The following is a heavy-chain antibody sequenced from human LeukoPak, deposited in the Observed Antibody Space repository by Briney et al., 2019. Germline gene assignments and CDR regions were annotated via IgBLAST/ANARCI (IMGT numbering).Heavy chain of an antibody. V-gene: IGHV1-8*03. CDR1: GYSFTSYD. CDR3: TRGPGGEDL. Sequence: ASVKVSCKTAGYSFTSYDVNWVRQALGQGLEWMGRLNPHSGDTVYAPKFQGRVTLTRDTSTSTAYMELSGLTYEDTALYYCTRGPGGEDLWGQGTLVTVSS. D-gene: IGHD3-16*01. CDR2: LNPHSGDT. J-gene: IGHJ4*02.